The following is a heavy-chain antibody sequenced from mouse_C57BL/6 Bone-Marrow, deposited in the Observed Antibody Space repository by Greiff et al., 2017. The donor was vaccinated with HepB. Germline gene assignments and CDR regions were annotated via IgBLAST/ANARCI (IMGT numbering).Heavy chain of an antibody. CDR3: AREDYDGDYYAMDY. J-gene: IGHJ4*01. Sequence: QVQLQQPGAELVKPGASVKMSCKASGYTFTSYWITWVKQRPGQGLEWIGDIYPGSGSTNYTEKFKSKATLTVDTSSSTAYMQLSSLTSEDSAVYYCAREDYDGDYYAMDYWGRGTSVTVSS. D-gene: IGHD2-4*01. CDR2: IYPGSGST. V-gene: IGHV1-55*01. CDR1: GYTFTSYW.